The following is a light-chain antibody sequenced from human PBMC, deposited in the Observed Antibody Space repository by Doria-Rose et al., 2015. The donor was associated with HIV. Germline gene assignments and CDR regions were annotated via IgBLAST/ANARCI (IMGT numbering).Light chain of an antibody. V-gene: IGKV1-27*01. CDR3: QKYDSAPWT. CDR2: AAS. J-gene: IGKJ1*01. CDR1: QGISNS. Sequence: DIRMTQSPSSLSASVGDRVTITCRASQGISNSLAWYQQKPGKVPKLLICAASTLRSGVPSRFSGSGSGTDFTLAISSLQPEDVETYYCQKYDSAPWTFGQGTKVEI.